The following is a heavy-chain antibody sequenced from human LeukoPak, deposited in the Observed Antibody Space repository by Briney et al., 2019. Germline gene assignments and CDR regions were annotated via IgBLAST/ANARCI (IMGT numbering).Heavy chain of an antibody. J-gene: IGHJ4*02. CDR3: ARDGPFLGYCSGGSCRREDY. CDR2: IIPIFGTA. V-gene: IGHV1-69*13. Sequence: ASVKVSCKASGGTFSSYAISWVRQAPGQGLEWMGGIIPIFGTANYAQKFQGRVTITADESTSTAYMELSSLRSEDTAVYYCARDGPFLGYCSGGSCRREDYWGQGTLVTVSS. CDR1: GGTFSSYA. D-gene: IGHD2-15*01.